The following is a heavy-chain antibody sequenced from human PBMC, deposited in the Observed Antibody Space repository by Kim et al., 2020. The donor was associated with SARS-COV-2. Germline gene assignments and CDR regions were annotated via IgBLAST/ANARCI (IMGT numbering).Heavy chain of an antibody. CDR3: ARGAYNRYYYGMDV. CDR1: GFTFSSYA. Sequence: GGSLRLSCAASGFTFSSYAMHWVRQAPGKGLEWVAVISYDGSNKYYADSVKGRFTISRDNSKNTLYLQMNSLRAEDTAVYYCARGAYNRYYYGMDVWGQG. CDR2: ISYDGSNK. D-gene: IGHD1-1*01. V-gene: IGHV3-30-3*01. J-gene: IGHJ6*02.